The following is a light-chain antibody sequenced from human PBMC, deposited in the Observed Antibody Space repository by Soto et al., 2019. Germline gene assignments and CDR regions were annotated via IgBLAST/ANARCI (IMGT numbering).Light chain of an antibody. V-gene: IGLV2-14*03. CDR2: DVS. Sequence: QSALTQPASLSGSPGQSITISFTGTSSDIGSSNYVSWYQQHPGKAPKLMIFDVSYRPSGISDRFSGSKSGNTASLTISGLQPEDEADYYCSSYGASSTLFGGGTQLTVL. J-gene: IGLJ3*02. CDR3: SSYGASSTL. CDR1: SSDIGSSNY.